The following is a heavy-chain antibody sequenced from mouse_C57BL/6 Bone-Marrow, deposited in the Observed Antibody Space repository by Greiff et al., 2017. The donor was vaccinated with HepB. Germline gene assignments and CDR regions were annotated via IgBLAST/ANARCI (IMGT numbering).Heavy chain of an antibody. J-gene: IGHJ2*01. CDR3: ARWNYGSSH. CDR1: GYAFTNYL. Sequence: VKLMESGAELVRPGTSVKVSCKASGYAFTNYLIEWVKQRPGQGLEWIGVINPGSGGTNYNEKFKGKATLTADKSSSTAYMQLSSLTSEDSAVYVCARWNYGSSHWGQGTTLTVSS. V-gene: IGHV1-54*01. D-gene: IGHD1-1*01. CDR2: INPGSGGT.